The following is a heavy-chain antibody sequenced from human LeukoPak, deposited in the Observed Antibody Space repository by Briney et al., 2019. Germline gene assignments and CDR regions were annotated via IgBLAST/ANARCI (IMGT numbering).Heavy chain of an antibody. CDR3: ESGYYFDY. CDR2: IKSKTDGGTT. Sequence: GGSLRLSCAASGFTFTNAWMNWVRQAPGKGLEWGGRIKSKTDGGTTDYAAPVKDRFTISRDDSKNTLYLQKNSLKTEDTAVYYCESGYYFDYWGQGTLVTVSS. J-gene: IGHJ4*02. V-gene: IGHV3-15*07. CDR1: GFTFTNAW. D-gene: IGHD3-3*01.